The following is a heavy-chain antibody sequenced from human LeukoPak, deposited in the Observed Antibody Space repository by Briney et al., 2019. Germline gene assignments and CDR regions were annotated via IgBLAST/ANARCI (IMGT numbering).Heavy chain of an antibody. D-gene: IGHD6-13*01. CDR2: INNSGST. Sequence: SETLSLTCAVYGGSFSGYYWSWIRQPPGKGLEWIGEINNSGSTNYNPSLKSSVTISVDTSKNQFYLKLSSVAAADTAVYYCARVGGDRSVAAAGTIDYWGQGTLVTVSS. CDR1: GGSFSGYY. J-gene: IGHJ4*02. V-gene: IGHV4-34*01. CDR3: ARVGGDRSVAAAGTIDY.